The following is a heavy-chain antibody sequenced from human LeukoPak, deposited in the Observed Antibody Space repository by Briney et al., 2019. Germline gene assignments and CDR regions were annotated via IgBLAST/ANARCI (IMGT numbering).Heavy chain of an antibody. J-gene: IGHJ4*02. Sequence: PSETLSLTCTVSGDSISSSYWNWIRQPPGKGLEWIGYFYYSGSTNYNPSLKSRVTISVDTSRNQFSLKLSSVTAADTAVYYCARHANAYSSSWFGYWGQGTLVTVSS. CDR2: FYYSGST. V-gene: IGHV4-59*08. CDR3: ARHANAYSSSWFGY. D-gene: IGHD6-13*01. CDR1: GDSISSSY.